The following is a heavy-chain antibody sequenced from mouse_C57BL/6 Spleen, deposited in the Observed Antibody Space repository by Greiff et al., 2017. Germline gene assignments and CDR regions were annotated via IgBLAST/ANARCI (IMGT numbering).Heavy chain of an antibody. J-gene: IGHJ4*01. V-gene: IGHV1-54*01. CDR1: GYAFTNYL. CDR3: ARDLTTVVDYYAMDY. Sequence: QVQLQQSGAELVRPGTSVKVSCKASGYAFTNYLIEWVKQRPGQGLEWIGVINPGSGGTNYNEKFKGKATLTADKSSSTAYMQLSSLTSEDSAVYFCARDLTTVVDYYAMDYWGQGTSVTVSS. CDR2: INPGSGGT. D-gene: IGHD1-1*01.